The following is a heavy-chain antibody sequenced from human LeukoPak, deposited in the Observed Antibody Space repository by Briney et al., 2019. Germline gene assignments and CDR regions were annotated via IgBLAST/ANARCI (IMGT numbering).Heavy chain of an antibody. J-gene: IGHJ1*01. Sequence: GGSLRLSCAASGFTFSSYEMNGVRQAPGKGLEWVSYISSSGSTIYYADSVKGRFTISRDNAKNSLYLQMNSLRAEDTAVYYCARDDYYDSSGYYYFQHWGQGTLVTVSS. CDR2: ISSSGSTI. D-gene: IGHD3-22*01. V-gene: IGHV3-48*03. CDR1: GFTFSSYE. CDR3: ARDDYYDSSGYYYFQH.